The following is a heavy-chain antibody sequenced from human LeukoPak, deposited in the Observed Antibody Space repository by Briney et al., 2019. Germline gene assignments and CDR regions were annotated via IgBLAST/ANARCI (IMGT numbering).Heavy chain of an antibody. CDR3: ASDGAVAGPYYFDY. D-gene: IGHD6-19*01. Sequence: PSETLSLTCTVSGGSISSSSYYWGWIRQPPGTGLEWIGSIYYSGSTYYNPSLKSRVTISVDTSKNQFSLKLSSVTAADTAVYYCASDGAVAGPYYFDYWGQGTLVTVSS. CDR1: GGSISSSSYY. CDR2: IYYSGST. J-gene: IGHJ4*02. V-gene: IGHV4-39*01.